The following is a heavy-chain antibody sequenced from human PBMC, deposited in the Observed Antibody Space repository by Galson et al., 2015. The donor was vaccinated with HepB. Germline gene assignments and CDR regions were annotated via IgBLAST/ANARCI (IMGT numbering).Heavy chain of an antibody. D-gene: IGHD2-8*01. V-gene: IGHV4-34*01. CDR1: GGSFSGYY. CDR3: ARHIVLMVYAPKDYFDY. CDR2: INHSGST. Sequence: ETLSLTCAVYGGSFSGYYWSWIRQPPGKGLEWIGEINHSGSTNYNPSLKSRVTISVDTSKNQFSLKLSSVTAADTAVYYCARHIVLMVYAPKDYFDYWGQGTLVTVSS. J-gene: IGHJ4*02.